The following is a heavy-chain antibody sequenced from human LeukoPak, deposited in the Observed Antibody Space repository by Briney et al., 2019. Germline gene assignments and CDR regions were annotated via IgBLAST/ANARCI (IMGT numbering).Heavy chain of an antibody. J-gene: IGHJ3*02. CDR2: TYYRSKWYD. D-gene: IGHD2-15*01. Sequence: SQTLSLTCAISGDSVSSNSAAWNWIRQSPSRGLEWLGRTYYRSKWYDDYAVSVKSRITISPDTSKNQFSLQLNSVTPEDTAVYYCARSNCSGGSCSRGDAFDIWGQGTMVTVSS. CDR3: ARSNCSGGSCSRGDAFDI. V-gene: IGHV6-1*01. CDR1: GDSVSSNSAA.